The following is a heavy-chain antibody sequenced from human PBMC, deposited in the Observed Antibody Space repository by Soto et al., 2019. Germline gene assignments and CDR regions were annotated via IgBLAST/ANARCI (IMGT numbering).Heavy chain of an antibody. CDR2: MYNSGST. Sequence: QVQLQESGPGLVKPSETLSLSCTVSGGSISGFYWSWIRQPPGKGLEWIGYMYNSGSTNYNASLKSPVTISVDTSKNQFSLKLSSVTAADTAVYYCARQRSGSRHFDYWGQGTLVTVSS. CDR1: GGSISGFY. J-gene: IGHJ4*02. D-gene: IGHD3-10*01. CDR3: ARQRSGSRHFDY. V-gene: IGHV4-59*08.